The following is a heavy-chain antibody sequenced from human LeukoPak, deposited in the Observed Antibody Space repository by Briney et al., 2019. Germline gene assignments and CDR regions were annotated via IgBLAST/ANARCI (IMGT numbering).Heavy chain of an antibody. CDR3: ARERGSPGHYFDY. Sequence: GGSLRLSCAASGFTFSDHYMDWVRQAPGKGLEWVSVIYSGGSTYYADSVKGRFTISRDNSKNTLYLQMNSLRAEDTAVYYCARERGSPGHYFDYWGQGTLVTVSS. V-gene: IGHV3-53*01. CDR2: IYSGGST. J-gene: IGHJ4*02. D-gene: IGHD1-26*01. CDR1: GFTFSDHY.